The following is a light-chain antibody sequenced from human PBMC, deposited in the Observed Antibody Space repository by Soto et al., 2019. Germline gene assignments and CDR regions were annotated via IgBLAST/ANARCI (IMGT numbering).Light chain of an antibody. CDR1: SSDFGGYNY. Sequence: QSVLTQPRSVSGSPGQSVTISCTGTSSDFGGYNYVSWYQHHPGKAPKLMIYDVDKRPSGVPGRFSGSKSGNTASLTISGLQAEDEADYYCCSYAGSYPFVFGTGTKVTVL. J-gene: IGLJ1*01. V-gene: IGLV2-11*01. CDR2: DVD. CDR3: CSYAGSYPFV.